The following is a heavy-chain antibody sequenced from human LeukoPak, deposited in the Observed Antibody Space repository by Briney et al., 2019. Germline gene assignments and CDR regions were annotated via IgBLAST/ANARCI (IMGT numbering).Heavy chain of an antibody. CDR2: IYPRDGST. CDR1: GYTFTSNF. J-gene: IGHJ4*02. V-gene: IGHV1-46*01. CDR3: ARDQEGFDY. Sequence: SVTVSCQACGYTFTSNFILWVRQAPGQGVAWMGLIYPRDGSTSYAQKFQGRVTVTRDTSTSTVHMELSGLRSEDTAVYYCARDQEGFDYWGQGTLVTVSS.